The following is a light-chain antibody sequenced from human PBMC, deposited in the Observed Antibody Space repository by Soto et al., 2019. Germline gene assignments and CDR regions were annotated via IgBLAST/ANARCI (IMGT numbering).Light chain of an antibody. CDR1: QRVSSSY. V-gene: IGKV3-20*01. Sequence: EIVLTQSPGTLSLSPGERATLSCRASQRVSSSYVAWYQQKPGQAPRLLIYCSSSSATGIPDRFSCSRSGTDFTLTISRLETEDFAVYYCQQYRSSPPYAFGQGIKLEI. J-gene: IGKJ2*01. CDR3: QQYRSSPPYA. CDR2: CSS.